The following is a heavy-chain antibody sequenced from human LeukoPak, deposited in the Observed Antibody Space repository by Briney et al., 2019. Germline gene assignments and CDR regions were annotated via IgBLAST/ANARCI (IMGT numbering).Heavy chain of an antibody. Sequence: GGSLRLSCAASGFNFHDYGMSWVRQAPGKGLEWVSSINWNGGSTGYADSVKGRFTISRDNAKNSLYLQMNSLRAEDTAVYYCARAVAGIYYYYYYYMDVWGKGTTVTVSS. J-gene: IGHJ6*03. CDR3: ARAVAGIYYYYYYYMDV. CDR2: INWNGGST. CDR1: GFNFHDYG. V-gene: IGHV3-20*04. D-gene: IGHD6-19*01.